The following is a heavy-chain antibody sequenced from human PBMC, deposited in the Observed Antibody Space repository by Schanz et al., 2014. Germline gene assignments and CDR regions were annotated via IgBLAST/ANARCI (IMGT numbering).Heavy chain of an antibody. V-gene: IGHV3-23*01. CDR2: LTEGGGGT. CDR3: AKVAPAATYLDS. J-gene: IGHJ4*02. Sequence: EVQLLESGGGLVQPGGSLRLSCAASGFNFNTYAMSWVRQAPGKGLEWVSGLTEGGGGTYYTDAVKGRFTISRDNSKNTLYLQMKSLRVEDTAVYYCAKVAPAATYLDSWGLGTLVTVSS. CDR1: GFNFNTYA. D-gene: IGHD2-2*01.